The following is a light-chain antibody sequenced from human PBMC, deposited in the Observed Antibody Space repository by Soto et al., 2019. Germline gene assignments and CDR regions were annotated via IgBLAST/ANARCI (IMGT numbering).Light chain of an antibody. Sequence: EIVVTQSPATLSVSPRTRAALSCRGSQSGSSNLAWYQQKPGQAPRLLIYGASTRATGIPARFSGSGSGTEFTLTISSLQSEDFAVYYCHQYNNWPPDTFGQGTRLEI. J-gene: IGKJ5*01. V-gene: IGKV3-15*01. CDR2: GAS. CDR1: QSGSSN. CDR3: HQYNNWPPDT.